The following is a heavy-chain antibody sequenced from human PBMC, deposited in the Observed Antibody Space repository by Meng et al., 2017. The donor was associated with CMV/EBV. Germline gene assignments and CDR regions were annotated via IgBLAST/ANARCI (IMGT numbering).Heavy chain of an antibody. CDR2: INPNSGGT. J-gene: IGHJ6*02. V-gene: IGHV1-2*02. Sequence: ASVKVSCKASGYTFPGYYMHWVRQAPGQGLEWMGWINPNSGGTNYAQKFQGRVTMTRDTSISTAYMELSRLRSDDTAVYYCARSRIQLWLHHYYYGMDVWGQGTTVTVSS. CDR1: GYTFPGYY. CDR3: ARSRIQLWLHHYYYGMDV. D-gene: IGHD5-18*01.